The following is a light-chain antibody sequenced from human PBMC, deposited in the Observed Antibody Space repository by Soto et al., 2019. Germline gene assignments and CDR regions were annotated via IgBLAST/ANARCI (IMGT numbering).Light chain of an antibody. Sequence: DIQMTQSPSSLSASVGDTVIITCRASQSIAMFSSWYQQKPGKAPTLLIYRSSTLQNGVPSRFSGSCSGTYFTLTISSLQLEDFATYYCQQNYSPPLTFGGGTKVEMK. J-gene: IGKJ4*01. CDR2: RSS. CDR3: QQNYSPPLT. CDR1: QSIAMF. V-gene: IGKV1-39*01.